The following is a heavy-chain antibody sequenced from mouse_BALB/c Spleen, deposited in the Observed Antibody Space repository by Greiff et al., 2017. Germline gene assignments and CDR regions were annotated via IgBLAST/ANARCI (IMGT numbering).Heavy chain of an antibody. Sequence: VQLQQSGPELMKPGASVKISCKASGYSFTSYYMHWVKQSHGKSLEWIGYIDPFNGGTSYNQKFKGKATLTVDKSSSTAYMHLSSLTSEDSAVYYCAKEVRRAMDYWGQGTSVTVSS. V-gene: IGHV1S135*01. CDR3: AKEVRRAMDY. D-gene: IGHD2-14*01. CDR1: GYSFTSYY. J-gene: IGHJ4*01. CDR2: IDPFNGGT.